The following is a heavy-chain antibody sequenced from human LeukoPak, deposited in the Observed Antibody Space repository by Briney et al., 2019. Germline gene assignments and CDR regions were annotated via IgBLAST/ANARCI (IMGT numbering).Heavy chain of an antibody. V-gene: IGHV3-48*01. CDR3: ARDSPSYYYDSSGYGRD. CDR2: ISSSSSTI. J-gene: IGHJ4*02. CDR1: GYTFSSYS. D-gene: IGHD3-22*01. Sequence: GGSLRLSCAASGYTFSSYSMNWVRQAPGKGLEWVSYISSSSSTIYYADSVKGRFTISRDNAKNSLYLQMNSLRAEDTAVFYCARDSPSYYYDSSGYGRDWGQGTLVTVSS.